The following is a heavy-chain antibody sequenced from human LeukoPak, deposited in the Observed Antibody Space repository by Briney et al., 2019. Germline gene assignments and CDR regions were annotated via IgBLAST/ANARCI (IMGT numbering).Heavy chain of an antibody. D-gene: IGHD3-10*01. CDR1: GFTFDDYA. CDR2: ISWNGGSM. Sequence: PGGSLRLSCTASGFTFDDYAMHWVRQPPGKGLEWVSGISWNGGSMGYADSVKGRFTVSRDNAKNSLYLQMSSLRVEDTAFYYCAKDSYGGSGSYYLYSFDMWGQGTMVTVSS. V-gene: IGHV3-9*01. CDR3: AKDSYGGSGSYYLYSFDM. J-gene: IGHJ3*02.